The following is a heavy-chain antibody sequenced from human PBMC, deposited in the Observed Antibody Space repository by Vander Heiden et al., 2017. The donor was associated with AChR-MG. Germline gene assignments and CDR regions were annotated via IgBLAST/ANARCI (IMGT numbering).Heavy chain of an antibody. J-gene: IGHJ4*02. CDR1: GFTFSSYA. CDR2: ISGSGGST. V-gene: IGHV3-23*01. CDR3: AKRSDGYYDFWSGYRTIDY. D-gene: IGHD3-3*01. Sequence: EVQLLESGGGLVQPGGSLRLSCAASGFTFSSYAMSWVRQAPGKGLEWVSAISGSGGSTYYADSVKGRFTISRDNSKNTLYLQMNSLRAEDTAVYYCAKRSDGYYDFWSGYRTIDYWGQGTLVTVSS.